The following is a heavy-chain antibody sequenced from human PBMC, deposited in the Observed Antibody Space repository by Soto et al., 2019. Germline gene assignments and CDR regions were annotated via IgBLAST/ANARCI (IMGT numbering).Heavy chain of an antibody. CDR2: IKQDGSEK. Sequence: VGSLRLSCAASGFTFSSYWMSWVRQGPGKGPEWVANIKQDGSEKYYVDSVEGRFTISRDNAKNSLYLQMTSLRAEDTAVYHCAKSLSAIPGDSWGQGTLVTVSS. J-gene: IGHJ4*02. D-gene: IGHD2-2*01. CDR3: AKSLSAIPGDS. V-gene: IGHV3-7*05. CDR1: GFTFSSYW.